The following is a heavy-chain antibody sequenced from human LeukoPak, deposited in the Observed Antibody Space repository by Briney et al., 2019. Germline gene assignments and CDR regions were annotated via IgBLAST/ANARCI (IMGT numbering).Heavy chain of an antibody. CDR3: AKAVVGATEIFDY. D-gene: IGHD1-26*01. J-gene: IGHJ4*02. CDR2: ISGSGGST. Sequence: GGSLRLSCAASGFTFSSYGMSWVCQAPGKGLEWVSAISGSGGSTYYADSVKGRFTISRDNSKNTLYLQMNSLRAEDTAVYYCAKAVVGATEIFDYWGQGTLVTVSS. CDR1: GFTFSSYG. V-gene: IGHV3-23*01.